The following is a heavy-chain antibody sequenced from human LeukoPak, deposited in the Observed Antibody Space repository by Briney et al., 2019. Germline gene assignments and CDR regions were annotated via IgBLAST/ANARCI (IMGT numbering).Heavy chain of an antibody. CDR1: GYTFRGYY. Sequence: ASVNVSCKASGYTFRGYYMHWVRQAPGQGLEWMGWINPNSGGTNYAQKFQGRVTMTRDTSISTAYMELSRLRSDDTAVYYCARESSPGGAFDIWGQGTMVTVSS. CDR3: ARESSPGGAFDI. V-gene: IGHV1-2*02. D-gene: IGHD2-2*01. J-gene: IGHJ3*02. CDR2: INPNSGGT.